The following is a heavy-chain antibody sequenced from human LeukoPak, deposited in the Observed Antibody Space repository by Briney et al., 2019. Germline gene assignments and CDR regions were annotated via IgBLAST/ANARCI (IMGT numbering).Heavy chain of an antibody. D-gene: IGHD2-21*01. CDR1: GYSFSNYA. CDR3: ARGIWSARTVDYYLDY. V-gene: IGHV1-3*01. CDR2: INAGNGHT. Sequence: ASVKVSYKASGYSFSNYAIHWVRQAPGQRFEWMGWINAGNGHTKYSQNFQGRVTITRDSSASTAYMELSSLTSEDTAVYYCARGIWSARTVDYYLDYWGQGTLVTVFS. J-gene: IGHJ4*02.